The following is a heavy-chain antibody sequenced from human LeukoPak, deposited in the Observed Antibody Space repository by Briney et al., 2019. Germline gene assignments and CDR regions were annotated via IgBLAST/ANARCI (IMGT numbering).Heavy chain of an antibody. D-gene: IGHD3-10*01. CDR1: GFTFSSYG. CDR2: IWYDGSNK. Sequence: PGRSLRLSCAASGFTFSSYGMHWVRQAPGKGLEWVVVIWYDGSNKYYADSVKGRFTISRDNSKNTLYLQMNSLRAEDTAVYYCARDLGITMVREPNWFDPWGQGTLVTVSS. CDR3: ARDLGITMVREPNWFDP. V-gene: IGHV3-33*01. J-gene: IGHJ5*02.